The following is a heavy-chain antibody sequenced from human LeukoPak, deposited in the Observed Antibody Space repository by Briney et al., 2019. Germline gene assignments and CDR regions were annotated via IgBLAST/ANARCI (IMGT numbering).Heavy chain of an antibody. J-gene: IGHJ4*02. V-gene: IGHV4-61*08. CDR2: IYHSGST. CDR1: GGSISSGGYS. D-gene: IGHD5-12*01. Sequence: SQTLSLTCADSGGSISSGGYSWSWIRQPPGKGLEWIGYIYHSGSTNYNPSLKSRVTISVDTSKNQFSLKVSSVTAADTAVYYCAREAIGVATTYYFDYWGQGSLVTVSS. CDR3: AREAIGVATTYYFDY.